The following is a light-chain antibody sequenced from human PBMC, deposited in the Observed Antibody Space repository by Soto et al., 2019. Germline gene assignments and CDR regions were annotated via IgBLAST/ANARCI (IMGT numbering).Light chain of an antibody. CDR3: QQYNNWPRT. J-gene: IGKJ1*01. CDR2: GAS. V-gene: IGKV3-15*01. CDR1: QSVSSN. Sequence: EIVMTQSPATLSVSPGERATLSCSASQSVSSNLAWYQQKPGQAPRLLIYGASTRATGIPDRFSGSGSGTEFTITIRSLQAEDFAVYYCQQYNNWPRTFGQGTKVEIK.